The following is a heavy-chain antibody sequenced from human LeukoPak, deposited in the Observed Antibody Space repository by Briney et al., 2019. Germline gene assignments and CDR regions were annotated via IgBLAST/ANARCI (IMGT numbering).Heavy chain of an antibody. CDR3: TTDSPIVVVPAAMPQDY. CDR2: IKSKTDGGTT. J-gene: IGHJ4*02. CDR1: GFTFSNAW. D-gene: IGHD2-2*01. V-gene: IGHV3-15*01. Sequence: GGSLRLSCAASGFTFSNAWMSWVRQAPGKGLEWVGRIKSKTDGGTTDYAAPVKGRFTISRDDSKNTLYLQMNSLKTEDTAVYYCTTDSPIVVVPAAMPQDYWGQGTLVTVSS.